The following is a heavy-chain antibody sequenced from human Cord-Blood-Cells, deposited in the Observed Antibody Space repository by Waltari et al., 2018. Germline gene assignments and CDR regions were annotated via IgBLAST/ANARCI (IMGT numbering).Heavy chain of an antibody. Sequence: EVQLVESGGGLVKPGGSLRLSCAASGFTFSSFNMNWVSQAPGKGLEWVYSIGSSSGYIYYEDSVKGRFTISRDNAKNSLYLQMNSLRAEDTAVYYCARDRDSSSWFDYWGQGTLVTVSS. J-gene: IGHJ4*02. CDR1: GFTFSSFN. D-gene: IGHD6-13*01. CDR2: IGSSSGYI. V-gene: IGHV3-21*01. CDR3: ARDRDSSSWFDY.